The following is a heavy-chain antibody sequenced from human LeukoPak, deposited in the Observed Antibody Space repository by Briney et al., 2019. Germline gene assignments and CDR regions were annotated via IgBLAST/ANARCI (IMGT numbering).Heavy chain of an antibody. J-gene: IGHJ4*02. V-gene: IGHV3-30*03. CDR3: ARGWESSGWYIQGQGDY. CDR1: GFTFSSYG. CDR2: ISYDGSNK. D-gene: IGHD6-19*01. Sequence: GGSLRLSCAASGFTFSSYGMHWVRQAPGKGLEWVAVISYDGSNKYYADSVKGRFTISRDNSKNTLYLQMNSLRAEDTAVYYCARGWESSGWYIQGQGDYWGQGTLVTVSS.